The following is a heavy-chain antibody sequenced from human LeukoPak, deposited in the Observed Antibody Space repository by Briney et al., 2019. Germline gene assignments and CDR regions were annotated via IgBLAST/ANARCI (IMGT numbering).Heavy chain of an antibody. V-gene: IGHV3-53*01. CDR1: GFIVSSNY. J-gene: IGHJ4*02. D-gene: IGHD1-14*01. CDR3: ARESLHWYYFDY. Sequence: PGGSLRLSCAASGFIVSSNYMSWVRQAPGKGLEWVSLTYSGGSTYYADSVKGRFTVPRDDSKNTLYLQMNSLRAEDTAVYYCARESLHWYYFDYWGQGTLVTVSS. CDR2: TYSGGST.